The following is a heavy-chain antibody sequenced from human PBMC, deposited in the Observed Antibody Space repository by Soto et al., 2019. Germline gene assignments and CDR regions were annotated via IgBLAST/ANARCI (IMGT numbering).Heavy chain of an antibody. CDR1: GFTFSNSG. Sequence: QEQLVESGGGVVQPGRSLNLSCATSGFTFSNSGFHWVRQAPGKGLEWVATLSYDGRNTHYAESVKGRFTISRDKAKKMVFLQMDNLRAEDKAVYYCVKIRGSWVFGNLQFWGQGTLVIVST. V-gene: IGHV3-30*18. J-gene: IGHJ1*01. D-gene: IGHD6-13*01. CDR3: VKIRGSWVFGNLQF. CDR2: LSYDGRNT.